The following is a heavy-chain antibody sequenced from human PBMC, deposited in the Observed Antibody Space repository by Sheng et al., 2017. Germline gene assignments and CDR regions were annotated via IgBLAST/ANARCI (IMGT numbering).Heavy chain of an antibody. CDR1: GFIVSDNY. CDR3: VRAVSD. Sequence: VQVVDSGGGGLVQPGGSLRLSCAASGFIVSDNYMEWIRQAPTKGLEWVASIWLDGRTHYXDSVKGRFTASRDASKNMMYLQINSLTLADTAVYYCVRAVSDWGQGTRVTVSS. J-gene: IGHJ4*02. CDR2: IWLDGRT. V-gene: IGHV3-66*02.